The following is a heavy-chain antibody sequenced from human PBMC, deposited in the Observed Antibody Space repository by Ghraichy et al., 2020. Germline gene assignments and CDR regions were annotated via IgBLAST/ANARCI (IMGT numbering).Heavy chain of an antibody. J-gene: IGHJ5*02. V-gene: IGHV3-23*01. CDR1: GFTFSSYA. D-gene: IGHD3-22*01. CDR3: AKGQDYYDSSPNWFDP. Sequence: GESLNISCAASGFTFSSYAMSWVRQAPGKGLEWVSAISGSGGSTYYADSVKGRFTISRDNSKNTLYLQMNSLRAEDTAVYYCAKGQDYYDSSPNWFDPWGQGTLVTVSS. CDR2: ISGSGGST.